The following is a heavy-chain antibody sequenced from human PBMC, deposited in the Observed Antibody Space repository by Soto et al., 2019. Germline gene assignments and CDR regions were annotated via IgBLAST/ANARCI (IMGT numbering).Heavy chain of an antibody. Sequence: QVQLVESGGGVVQPGRSLRLSCAASGFTFSSYGMHWVRQAPGKGLEWVAVIWYDGSNKYYADSVKGRFTISRDNSKNTLYLQMNSLRAEDTAVYYCAREGYCSSTSCYYDGMDVWGQGTTVTVSS. D-gene: IGHD2-2*01. CDR1: GFTFSSYG. CDR3: AREGYCSSTSCYYDGMDV. CDR2: IWYDGSNK. V-gene: IGHV3-33*01. J-gene: IGHJ6*02.